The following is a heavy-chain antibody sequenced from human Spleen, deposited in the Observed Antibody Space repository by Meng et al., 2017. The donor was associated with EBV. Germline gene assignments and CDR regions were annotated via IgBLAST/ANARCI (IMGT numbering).Heavy chain of an antibody. CDR3: TRGDL. Sequence: QGPLVQSGNEVKKPGALVKVSCKASGYIFTKFGINWVRHAPGQGLEWLGWIGTYNDNANYAPALRDRVTMTTDTSANTVYLDLRNLRSDDTAVYYCTRGDLWGQGTLVTVSS. CDR2: IGTYNDNA. V-gene: IGHV1-18*01. CDR1: GYIFTKFG. J-gene: IGHJ4*02.